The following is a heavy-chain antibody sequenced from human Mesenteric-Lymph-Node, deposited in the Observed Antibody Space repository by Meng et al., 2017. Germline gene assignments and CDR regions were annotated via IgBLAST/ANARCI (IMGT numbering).Heavy chain of an antibody. CDR3: ARDPRGRGWYFGLDY. J-gene: IGHJ4*02. CDR2: ISAYNGNT. CDR1: GYTFTSYG. Sequence: ASVKVSCKASGYTFTSYGISWVRQAPGQGLEWMGWISAYNGNTNYAQKLQGRVTMTTDTSTSTAYMELRSLRSDDTAVYYCARDPRGRGWYFGLDYWGQGTLVTVSS. D-gene: IGHD6-19*01. V-gene: IGHV1-18*01.